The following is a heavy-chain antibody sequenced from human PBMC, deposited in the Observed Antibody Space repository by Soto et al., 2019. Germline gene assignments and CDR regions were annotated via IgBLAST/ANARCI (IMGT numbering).Heavy chain of an antibody. Sequence: KTSETLSLTCTVSGGSISSYYWSWIRQPPGKGLEWIGYIYYSGSTNYNPSLKSRVTISVDTSKNQFSLKLSSVTAADTAVYYCARAFIGIVQSPPHAEYYFDYWGQGTLVTVSS. V-gene: IGHV4-59*01. CDR1: GGSISSYY. D-gene: IGHD3-16*02. CDR2: IYYSGST. CDR3: ARAFIGIVQSPPHAEYYFDY. J-gene: IGHJ4*02.